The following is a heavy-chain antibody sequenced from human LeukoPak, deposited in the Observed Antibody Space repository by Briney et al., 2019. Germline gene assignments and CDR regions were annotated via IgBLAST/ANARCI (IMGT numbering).Heavy chain of an antibody. CDR2: IYYSGST. Sequence: WETLSLTCTVSGGSISSYYWNWIRQPPGKGLEWIGYIYYSGSTNYNPSLKSRITISVDTSKNQFSLKLSSVTDADTAVYYCVSRGYSYGNFDYWGQGTLVTVSS. CDR1: GGSISSYY. V-gene: IGHV4-59*08. J-gene: IGHJ4*02. D-gene: IGHD5-18*01. CDR3: VSRGYSYGNFDY.